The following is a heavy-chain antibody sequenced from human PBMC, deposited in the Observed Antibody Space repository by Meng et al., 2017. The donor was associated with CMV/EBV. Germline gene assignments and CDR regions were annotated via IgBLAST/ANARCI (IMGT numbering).Heavy chain of an antibody. J-gene: IGHJ6*02. V-gene: IGHV4-59*05. Sequence: GSLRLSCTVSGGSISSYYWSWIRQPPGKGLEWIGSIYYSGSTYYNPSLKSRVTISVDTSKNQFSLKLSSVTAADTAVYYCASQITDIYGDLYYYYYYGMDVWGQGTTVTVSS. D-gene: IGHD4-17*01. CDR1: GGSISSYY. CDR3: ASQITDIYGDLYYYYYYGMDV. CDR2: IYYSGST.